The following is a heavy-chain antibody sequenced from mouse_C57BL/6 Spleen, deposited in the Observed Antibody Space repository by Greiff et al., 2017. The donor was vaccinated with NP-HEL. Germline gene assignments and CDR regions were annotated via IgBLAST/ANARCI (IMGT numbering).Heavy chain of an antibody. J-gene: IGHJ2*01. D-gene: IGHD3-2*02. CDR2: ISSGGDYI. CDR3: TRGRLTFDY. CDR1: GFTFSSYA. V-gene: IGHV5-9-1*02. Sequence: EVKVVESGEGLVKPGGSLKLSCAASGFTFSSYAMSWVRQTPEKRLEWVAYISSGGDYIYYADTVKGRFTISRDNARNTLYLQMSSLKSEDTAMYYCTRGRLTFDYWGQGTTLTVSS.